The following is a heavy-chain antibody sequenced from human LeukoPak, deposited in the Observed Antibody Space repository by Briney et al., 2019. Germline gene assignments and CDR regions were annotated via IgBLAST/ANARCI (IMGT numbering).Heavy chain of an antibody. CDR1: GYTFTGYY. CDR3: ARARVYCSSTSCYGAFDI. D-gene: IGHD2-2*01. CDR2: INPNSGGT. J-gene: IGHJ3*02. Sequence: ASVKVSCKASGYTFTGYYMHWVRQAPGQGLEWMGWINPNSGGTNYAQKFQGRVTMTKDTSISTAYMELSRLRSDDTAVYYCARARVYCSSTSCYGAFDIWGQGTMVTVSS. V-gene: IGHV1-2*02.